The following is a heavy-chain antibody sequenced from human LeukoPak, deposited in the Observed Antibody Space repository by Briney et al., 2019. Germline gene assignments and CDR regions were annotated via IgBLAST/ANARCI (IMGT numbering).Heavy chain of an antibody. CDR3: ARDGVSYCSGTSCYTMVWFDP. V-gene: IGHV1-18*01. CDR1: GYTFTSYG. J-gene: IGHJ5*02. D-gene: IGHD2-2*02. CDR2: ISTFNGNT. Sequence: ASVTVSCKASGYTFTSYGISWVRQAPGQGLEWMGWISTFNGNTNYAQKLQGRVTMTTDTSTNTAFMELRSLRSDDTAVYCCARDGVSYCSGTSCYTMVWFDPWGQGTLVTVSS.